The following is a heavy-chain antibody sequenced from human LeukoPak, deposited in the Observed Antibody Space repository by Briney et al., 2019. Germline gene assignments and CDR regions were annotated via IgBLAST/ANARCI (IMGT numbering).Heavy chain of an antibody. D-gene: IGHD1-14*01. J-gene: IGHJ3*02. CDR1: GGSTSGYY. Sequence: PSETLSLTCTVSGGSTSGYYWSWTRQAPGRGLEWFGYVHSNGDTNYNPSFKSRVPISLDTSKNQFSLRLTSLTAADTAVYYCVKYNRSPTVYALDIWGQGTMVTVSS. CDR3: VKYNRSPTVYALDI. V-gene: IGHV4-59*01. CDR2: VHSNGDT.